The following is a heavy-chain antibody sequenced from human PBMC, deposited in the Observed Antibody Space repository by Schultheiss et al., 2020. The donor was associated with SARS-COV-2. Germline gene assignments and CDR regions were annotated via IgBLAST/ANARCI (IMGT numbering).Heavy chain of an antibody. CDR3: ARGGSSGWYGIDY. J-gene: IGHJ4*02. CDR2: IKQDGSEI. Sequence: GESLKISCAASGFTFSSYWMSWVRQAPGKGLEWVANIKQDGSEIYYVDSVKGRFTISRDNAKNSLYLQMNSLRAEDTAVYYCARGGSSGWYGIDYWGQGTLVTVSS. V-gene: IGHV3-7*01. D-gene: IGHD6-19*01. CDR1: GFTFSSYW.